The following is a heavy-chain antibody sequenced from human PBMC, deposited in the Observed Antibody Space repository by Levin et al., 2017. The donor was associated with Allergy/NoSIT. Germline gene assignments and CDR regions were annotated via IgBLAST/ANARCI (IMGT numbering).Heavy chain of an antibody. Sequence: SETLSLTCAVSGDSISDTYWSWLRQSPGQALEWIGYIHSTRGTNSSPSLKSRVTISIDASKNEFSLRLRSLTAADTAVYFCARGAGWWNYWGQGTLVTVSS. CDR2: IHSTRGT. CDR1: GDSISDTY. J-gene: IGHJ4*02. CDR3: ARGAGWWNY. D-gene: IGHD6-19*01. V-gene: IGHV4-59*08.